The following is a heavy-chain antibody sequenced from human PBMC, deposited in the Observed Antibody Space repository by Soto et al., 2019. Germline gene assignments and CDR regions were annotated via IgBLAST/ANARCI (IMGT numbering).Heavy chain of an antibody. CDR1: GFTFSSYG. D-gene: IGHD2-15*01. CDR3: AKSSEDIVVVVAAGLYGMDV. V-gene: IGHV3-30*18. CDR2: ISYDGSNK. J-gene: IGHJ6*02. Sequence: PGGSLRLSCAASGFTFSSYGMHWVRQAPGKGLEWVAVISYDGSNKYYADSVKGRFTISRDNSKNTLYLQMNSLRAEDTAVYYCAKSSEDIVVVVAAGLYGMDVWGQGTTVTVSS.